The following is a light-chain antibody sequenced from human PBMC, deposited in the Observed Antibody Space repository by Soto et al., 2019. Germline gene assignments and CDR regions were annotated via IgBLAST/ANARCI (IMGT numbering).Light chain of an antibody. Sequence: QAVVTQEPSLTVSPGGTVTLTCASSAGAVTSAYYTNWLQQKPGQAPRALIYSTSEKHSWTPARFSGSHLGGKAALTLSAAQPLGETDYYCLLYYVGAQVLFGGGTKLTVL. CDR1: AGAVTSAYY. J-gene: IGLJ2*01. V-gene: IGLV7-43*01. CDR2: STS. CDR3: LLYYVGAQVL.